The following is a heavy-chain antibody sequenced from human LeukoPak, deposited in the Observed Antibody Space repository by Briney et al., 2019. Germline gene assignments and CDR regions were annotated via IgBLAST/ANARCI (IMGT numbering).Heavy chain of an antibody. CDR2: IIPIFGIA. CDR3: ARDIALEGRQTFDY. V-gene: IGHV1-69*04. Sequence: SVKVSCKASGGTFSSYAMSWVRQAPRQGLEWMGRIIPIFGIANYAQKFQGRVTITADKSTSTAYMELSSLGSEDTAVYYCARDIALEGRQTFDYWGQGTLVTVSS. J-gene: IGHJ4*02. D-gene: IGHD3-3*01. CDR1: GGTFSSYA.